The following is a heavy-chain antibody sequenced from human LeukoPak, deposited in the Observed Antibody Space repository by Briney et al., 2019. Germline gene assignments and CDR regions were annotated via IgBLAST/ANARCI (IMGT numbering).Heavy chain of an antibody. J-gene: IGHJ4*02. CDR3: AREATVVVAPMVL. CDR1: GDSITSYY. Sequence: SETLSLTCTVSGDSITSYYWSWIRQPPGKGLEWIGNIYYSGSTNYSPSLKSRVTISVDASKNQFSLKLSSVTAADTAVYYCAREATVVVAPMVLWGQGSLVTVSS. V-gene: IGHV4-59*12. D-gene: IGHD2-15*01. CDR2: IYYSGST.